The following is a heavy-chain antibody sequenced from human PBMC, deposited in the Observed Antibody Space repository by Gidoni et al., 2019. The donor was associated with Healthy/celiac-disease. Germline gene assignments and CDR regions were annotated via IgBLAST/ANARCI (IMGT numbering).Heavy chain of an antibody. CDR1: GFTSSSYS. CDR2: ISSSSSYI. J-gene: IGHJ3*02. D-gene: IGHD3-10*01. V-gene: IGHV3-21*01. CDR3: ARDKFGGDDAFDI. Sequence: EVQLVESGGGLVKPGGSLRLSCAASGFTSSSYSMNWVRQAPGKGLEWVSSISSSSSYIYYADSVKGRFTISRDNAKNSLYLQMNSLRAEDTAVYYCARDKFGGDDAFDIWGQGTMVTVSS.